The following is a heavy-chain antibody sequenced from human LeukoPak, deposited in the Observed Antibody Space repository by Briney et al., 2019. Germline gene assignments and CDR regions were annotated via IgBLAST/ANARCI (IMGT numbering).Heavy chain of an antibody. CDR1: GGTFSSYT. Sequence: SVKVSCKASGGTFSSYTISWVRQAPGQGLEWMGRITPILGIANYARKFQGRVTITADKSTSTAYMELSSLRSEDTAVYYCARECCSGGSCFDYWGQGTLVTVSS. CDR2: ITPILGIA. J-gene: IGHJ4*02. V-gene: IGHV1-69*04. CDR3: ARECCSGGSCFDY. D-gene: IGHD2-15*01.